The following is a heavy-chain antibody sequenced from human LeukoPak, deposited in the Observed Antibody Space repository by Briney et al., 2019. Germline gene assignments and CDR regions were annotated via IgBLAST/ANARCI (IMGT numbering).Heavy chain of an antibody. CDR3: ARDVGGGPFFDY. D-gene: IGHD2-15*01. CDR2: IYYRGST. CDR1: GGSISSFY. J-gene: IGHJ4*02. Sequence: PSETLSLTCTVSGGSISSFYWGWLGQPPGKGLEWIGYIYYRGSTDYNPTLKSRVTISLDTSKNQFSLKLSSVTAADTAVYYCARDVGGGPFFDYWGQGTLVTVSS. V-gene: IGHV4-59*01.